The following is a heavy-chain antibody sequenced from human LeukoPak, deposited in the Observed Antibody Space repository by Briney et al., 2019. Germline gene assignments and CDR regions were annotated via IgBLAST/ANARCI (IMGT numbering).Heavy chain of an antibody. V-gene: IGHV5-51*01. D-gene: IGHD3-22*01. CDR3: ARRYDSSAYYPY. CDR1: GYSFTNYW. Sequence: GESLKISCKGSGYSFTNYWIGWVRQMPGKGLEWMGLIYPGDSDTRYSPPFQGQVTISADKSINTAYLQWSSLKASDTAMYYCARRYDSSAYYPYWGQGTLVTVSS. CDR2: IYPGDSDT. J-gene: IGHJ4*02.